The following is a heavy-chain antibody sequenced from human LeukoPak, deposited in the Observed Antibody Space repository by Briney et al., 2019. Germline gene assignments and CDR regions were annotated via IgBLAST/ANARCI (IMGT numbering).Heavy chain of an antibody. V-gene: IGHV3-7*01. D-gene: IGHD1-26*01. J-gene: IGHJ5*02. CDR3: ARVGGSSSSFDP. CDR1: GFTFSIYW. CDR2: IKQDGSEK. Sequence: GGSLRLSCAASGFTFSIYWMSWVRQAPGKGLEWVANIKQDGSEKYYVDTVKGRFTISRDNAKNSLYLQMNSLRAEDTAVYYCARVGGSSSSFDPWGQGTLVTVSS.